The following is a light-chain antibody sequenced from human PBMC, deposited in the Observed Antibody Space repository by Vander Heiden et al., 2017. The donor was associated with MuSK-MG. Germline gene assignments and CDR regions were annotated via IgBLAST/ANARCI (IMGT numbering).Light chain of an antibody. CDR3: QQDDNPLLT. CDR2: DAS. CDR1: QDISNY. Sequence: DIQMTQSPSSLSASVGDRVTITCQASQDISNYLNWYQQKPGKAPKLLIYDASNLETGVPSRFSGSGSGTDFTFPISSLQPEDIATYYCQQDDNPLLTVGGGTKVEIK. J-gene: IGKJ4*01. V-gene: IGKV1-33*01.